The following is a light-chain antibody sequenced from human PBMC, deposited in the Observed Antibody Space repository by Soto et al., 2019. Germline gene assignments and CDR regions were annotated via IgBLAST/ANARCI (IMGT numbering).Light chain of an antibody. CDR2: AAS. Sequence: DTQMTQSPSSLSASLGDRVTITCRASQSISRHLNWYQQKPGKAPRLLIYAASSLQSGVPSRFSGSGSGTDFILTITSLQPEDSATYYCQQTYNMPRTFGPGTKVDIK. J-gene: IGKJ3*01. V-gene: IGKV1-39*01. CDR3: QQTYNMPRT. CDR1: QSISRH.